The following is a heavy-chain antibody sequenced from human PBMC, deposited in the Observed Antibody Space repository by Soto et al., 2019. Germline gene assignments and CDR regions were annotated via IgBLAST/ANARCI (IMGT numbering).Heavy chain of an antibody. D-gene: IGHD2-2*01. CDR2: ISAYNGNT. Sequence: QVQLVQSRAEVRKPGASVKVSCKASGYTFTSYGISWVRQAPGQGLEWMGWISAYNGNTNYAQKLQGRVTMTTDTYTSTAYMELRSLRSDDTAVYYCAKAFRYCSSTSCYRYYYYGMDVWGQGTTVTVSS. CDR1: GYTFTSYG. CDR3: AKAFRYCSSTSCYRYYYYGMDV. V-gene: IGHV1-18*04. J-gene: IGHJ6*02.